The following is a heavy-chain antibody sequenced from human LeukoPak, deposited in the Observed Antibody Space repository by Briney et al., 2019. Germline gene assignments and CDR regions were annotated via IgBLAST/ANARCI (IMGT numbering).Heavy chain of an antibody. J-gene: IGHJ6*03. D-gene: IGHD6-13*01. CDR1: GYTFTGYY. CDR3: ARVAIAAAGTMDV. Sequence: ASVKVSCKASGYTFTGYYMHWVRQAPGQGHEWMGWINPNSGGTNYAQKFQGRVTMTRDTSISTAYMELSSLRSEDTAVYYCARVAIAAAGTMDVWGKGTTVTVSS. CDR2: INPNSGGT. V-gene: IGHV1-2*02.